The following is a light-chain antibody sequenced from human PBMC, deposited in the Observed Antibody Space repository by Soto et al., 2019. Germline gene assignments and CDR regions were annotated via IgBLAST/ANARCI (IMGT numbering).Light chain of an antibody. CDR3: NPYTGSNPLNWV. Sequence: QSVLTQPASVSGSPGQSITISCTGTSSDVGGYNYVSWYQQHPGKAPKLMIYEVSNRPSGVSNRFSGSKSGNTASLTISGLQDEDEADYYCNPYTGSNPLNWVFGGGTKLTVL. V-gene: IGLV2-14*01. CDR1: SSDVGGYNY. J-gene: IGLJ3*02. CDR2: EVS.